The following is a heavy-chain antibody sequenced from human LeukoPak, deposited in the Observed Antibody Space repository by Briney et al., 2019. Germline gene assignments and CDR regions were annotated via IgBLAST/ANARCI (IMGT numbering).Heavy chain of an antibody. CDR2: INLSGGST. CDR1: GYTFTSSY. Sequence: ASVKVSCKASGYTFTSSYMHWVRQAPGQGLEWMGIINLSGGSTCYAQKFQGRVTMTRVTSTSTVYKELSSLRSEDTAVYYCATGGTDDYWGQGTLVTVSS. D-gene: IGHD1-26*01. V-gene: IGHV1-46*03. J-gene: IGHJ4*02. CDR3: ATGGTDDY.